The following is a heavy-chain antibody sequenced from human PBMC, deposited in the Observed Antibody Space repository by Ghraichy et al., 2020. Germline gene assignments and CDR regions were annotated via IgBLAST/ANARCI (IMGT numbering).Heavy chain of an antibody. CDR2: ISYDGSNK. J-gene: IGHJ4*02. CDR3: AKEGENTVTLGGYLDY. CDR1: GFTFSSYG. V-gene: IGHV3-30*18. Sequence: GGSLRLSCAASGFTFSSYGMHWVRQAPGKGLEWVAVISYDGSNKYYADSVKGRFTISRDNSKNTLYLQMNSLRAEDTAVYYCAKEGENTVTLGGYLDYGGQGTLVTVSS. D-gene: IGHD4-17*01.